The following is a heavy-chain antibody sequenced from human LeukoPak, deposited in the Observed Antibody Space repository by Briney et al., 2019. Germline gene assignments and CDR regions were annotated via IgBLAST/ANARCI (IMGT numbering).Heavy chain of an antibody. CDR3: ARGPSPLWFGELLFDY. J-gene: IGHJ4*02. V-gene: IGHV4-61*02. CDR1: GGSISSGGYS. D-gene: IGHD3-10*01. CDR2: IYTSGST. Sequence: PSETLSLTCAVSGGSISSGGYSWSWIRQPAGKGLEWIGRIYTSGSTNYNLSLKSRVTMSVDTSKNQFSLKLSSVTAADTAVYYCARGPSPLWFGELLFDYWGQGTLVTVSS.